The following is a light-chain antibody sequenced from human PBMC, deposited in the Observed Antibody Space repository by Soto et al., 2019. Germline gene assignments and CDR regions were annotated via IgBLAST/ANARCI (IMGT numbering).Light chain of an antibody. J-gene: IGKJ1*01. CDR1: QSLGSSY. V-gene: IGKV3-20*01. CDR2: GAS. Sequence: EIVLTPSPGTLSLSPWERATLSCRASQSLGSSYLAWYQQKPGQATRLLIYGASSRATGIPDRFSGSGSGTDFILTISRLEPEDFAVYYCQHYGSSPPWTFGQGTKVDIK. CDR3: QHYGSSPPWT.